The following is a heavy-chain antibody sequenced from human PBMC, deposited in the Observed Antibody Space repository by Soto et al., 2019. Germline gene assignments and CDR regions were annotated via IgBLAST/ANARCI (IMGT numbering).Heavy chain of an antibody. CDR2: IYYSGST. CDR3: ASDRLEVFARLEFDP. J-gene: IGHJ5*02. Sequence: PSETLSLTCTVSGGSISSYYWSWIRQPPGKGLEWIGYIYYSGSTNYNPSLKSRVTISVDTSKNQFSLKLSSVTAADTAVYYCASDRLEVFARLEFDPWGHGTLVTVSS. CDR1: GGSISSYY. V-gene: IGHV4-59*01. D-gene: IGHD1-1*01.